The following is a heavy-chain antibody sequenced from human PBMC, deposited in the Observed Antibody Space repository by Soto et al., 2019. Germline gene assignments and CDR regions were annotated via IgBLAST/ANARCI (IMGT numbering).Heavy chain of an antibody. D-gene: IGHD4-17*01. Sequence: SVKVSCKASGGTFKRFAISWVREAPGQGLQWMGGFIPSFGTTHYAQKFQGRVTITADKSTSTVYLELSTLRSEDTAGYFCSTGYPYGYFRYTAFDAWGKGTRVTV. J-gene: IGHJ5*02. V-gene: IGHV1-69*06. CDR3: STGYPYGYFRYTAFDA. CDR2: FIPSFGTT. CDR1: GGTFKRFA.